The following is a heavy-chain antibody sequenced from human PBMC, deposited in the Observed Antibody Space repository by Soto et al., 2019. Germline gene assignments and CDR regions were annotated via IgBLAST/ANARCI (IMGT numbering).Heavy chain of an antibody. CDR2: ISAYNGNT. CDR3: ARDPGLGFCSSTSCYGLGSGNGMDV. D-gene: IGHD2-2*01. J-gene: IGHJ6*02. CDR1: GYTFTSYG. Sequence: GASVKVSCKASGYTFTSYGISWVRQAPGQGLEWMGWISAYNGNTNYAQKLKGRVTMTTDTSTSTAYMELRSLRSDDTAVYYCARDPGLGFCSSTSCYGLGSGNGMDVWGQGTTVTVSS. V-gene: IGHV1-18*01.